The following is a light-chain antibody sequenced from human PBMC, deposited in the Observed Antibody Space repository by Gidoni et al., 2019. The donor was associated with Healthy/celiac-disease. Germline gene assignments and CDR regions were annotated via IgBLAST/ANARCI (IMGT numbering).Light chain of an antibody. CDR2: AAS. CDR3: QQSYSTPGT. Sequence: DIQMTPSPSSLSASVGDRVTITCRASQSISSYLNWYQQKPGKAPELLIYAASSLQSGVPSRFSGSGSGTDFTLTISSLQPEEFATYYCQQSYSTPGTFGQGTKVEIK. CDR1: QSISSY. V-gene: IGKV1-39*01. J-gene: IGKJ1*01.